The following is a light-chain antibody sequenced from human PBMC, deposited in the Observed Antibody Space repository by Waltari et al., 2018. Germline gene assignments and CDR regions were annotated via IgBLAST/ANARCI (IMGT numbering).Light chain of an antibody. Sequence: DIQMTQSTSSLPASVGDRVTITCQASQDISNYLNWYQQKPGKAPKLLIYDASNLETGVPSRFSGSGSGTDFTFTISSLQPEDIATYYCQQYDNLPSYTFGQGTKLEIK. J-gene: IGKJ2*01. CDR1: QDISNY. V-gene: IGKV1-33*01. CDR2: DAS. CDR3: QQYDNLPSYT.